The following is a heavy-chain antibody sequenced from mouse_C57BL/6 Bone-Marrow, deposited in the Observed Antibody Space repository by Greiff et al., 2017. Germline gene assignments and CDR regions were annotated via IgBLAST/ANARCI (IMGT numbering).Heavy chain of an antibody. Sequence: VQLKHSGPELVKPGASVKISCKASGYTFTDYYMNWVKQSHGKSLEWIGDINPNNGGTSYNQKFKGKATLTVDKSSSTAYMELRSLTSEDSAVYYCARSPYYFDYWGQGTTLTVSS. CDR2: INPNNGGT. J-gene: IGHJ2*01. CDR3: ARSPYYFDY. CDR1: GYTFTDYY. V-gene: IGHV1-26*01.